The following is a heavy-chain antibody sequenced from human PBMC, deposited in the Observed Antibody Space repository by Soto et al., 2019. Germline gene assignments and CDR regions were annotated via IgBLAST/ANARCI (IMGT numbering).Heavy chain of an antibody. CDR1: GFTFSSYG. D-gene: IGHD3-10*01. V-gene: IGHV3-30*18. CDR2: ISYDGSNK. CDR3: ANDGLWFGEFPPYYYGMDV. Sequence: GGSLRLSCAASGFTFSSYGMHWVRQAPGKGLEWVAVISYDGSNKYYADSVKGRFTISRDNSKNTLYLQMNSLRAEDTAVYYCANDGLWFGEFPPYYYGMDVWGQGTTVTVSS. J-gene: IGHJ6*02.